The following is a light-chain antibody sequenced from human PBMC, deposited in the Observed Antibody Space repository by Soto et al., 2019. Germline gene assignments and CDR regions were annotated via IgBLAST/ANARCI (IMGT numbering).Light chain of an antibody. Sequence: EIVLTQSPATLSLSPGERATLSCRASQRVSSYLAWYQQKPGQAPRLLIYDASNRATGIPARYSGSGSGTDFTLTINRLEPEDFAVYYCQQRSTRYTFGQGTKLEIK. CDR1: QRVSSY. CDR3: QQRSTRYT. CDR2: DAS. J-gene: IGKJ2*01. V-gene: IGKV3-11*01.